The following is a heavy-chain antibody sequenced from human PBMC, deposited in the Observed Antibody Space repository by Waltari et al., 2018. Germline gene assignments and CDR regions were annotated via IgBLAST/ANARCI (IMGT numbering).Heavy chain of an antibody. Sequence: QVQLQESGPGLVKASETLSLTCAVSGYSISSDYYWVWIRQPPGKGLEWIGSIYHSGRTYYNPSLKSRVTISLDTSKNQFSLKLSSVTAADTAVYYCARDLEDWGQGTLVTVSS. CDR3: ARDLED. V-gene: IGHV4-38-2*02. CDR1: GYSISSDYY. J-gene: IGHJ4*02. CDR2: IYHSGRT.